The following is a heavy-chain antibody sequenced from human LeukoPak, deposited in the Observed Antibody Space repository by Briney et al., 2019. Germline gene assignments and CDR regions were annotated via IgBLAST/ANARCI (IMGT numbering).Heavy chain of an antibody. Sequence: KPSETLSLTCAVYGGPFSSYYWTWIRQSPGKGLEWIGEITDSGSANYNPSLKSRVTISVDTSKNQFSLKVTSVTAADTAVYYCARGRGDVRYFTVPRNWIDPWGQGTLVTVSS. CDR2: ITDSGSA. CDR1: GGPFSSYY. J-gene: IGHJ5*02. D-gene: IGHD3-9*01. V-gene: IGHV4-34*01. CDR3: ARGRGDVRYFTVPRNWIDP.